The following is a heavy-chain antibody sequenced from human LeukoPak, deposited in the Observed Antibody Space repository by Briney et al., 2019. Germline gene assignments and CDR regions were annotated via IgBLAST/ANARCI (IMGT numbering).Heavy chain of an antibody. D-gene: IGHD1-26*01. Sequence: GGSLRLSCAASGFTFSSYAMSWVRRAPGKGLEWVSAISGSGGSTYYADSVKGRFTISRDNSKNTLYLQMNSLKTEDTAVYFCTTDEWGWGQGTLVTVSS. CDR2: ISGSGGST. V-gene: IGHV3-23*01. CDR1: GFTFSSYA. J-gene: IGHJ4*02. CDR3: TTDEWG.